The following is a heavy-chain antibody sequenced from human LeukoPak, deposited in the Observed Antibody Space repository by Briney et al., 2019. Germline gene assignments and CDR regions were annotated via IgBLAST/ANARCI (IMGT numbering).Heavy chain of an antibody. CDR1: GFTFSSYA. CDR3: ARAPDYDFWSGPDY. CDR2: ISYDGSNK. V-gene: IGHV3-30*04. J-gene: IGHJ4*02. D-gene: IGHD3-3*01. Sequence: PGGSLRLSCAASGFTFSSYAMHRVRQAPGKGLEWVAVISYDGSNKYYADSVKGRFTISRDNSKNTLYLQMNSLRAEDTAVYYCARAPDYDFWSGPDYWGQGTLVTVSS.